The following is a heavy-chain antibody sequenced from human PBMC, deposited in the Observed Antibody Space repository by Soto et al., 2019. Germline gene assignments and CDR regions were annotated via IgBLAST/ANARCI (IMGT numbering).Heavy chain of an antibody. CDR2: IGTAGDT. V-gene: IGHV3-13*01. CDR1: GFTFSSYD. D-gene: IGHD6-19*01. J-gene: IGHJ4*01. CDR3: ARDRGWSLFDY. Sequence: GGSLRLSCAASGFTFSSYDMHWVRQATGKGLEWVSAIGTAGDTYYPGSVKGRFTISRESAKNSLYLQMNSLRAGDTAVYYCARDRGWSLFDYWGQGTLVTVPQ.